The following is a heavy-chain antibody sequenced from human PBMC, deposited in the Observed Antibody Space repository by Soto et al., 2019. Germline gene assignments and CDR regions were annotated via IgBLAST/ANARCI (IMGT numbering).Heavy chain of an antibody. CDR3: ARAMDIVVVPAAIGGMDV. J-gene: IGHJ6*02. CDR1: GGTFSSYA. Sequence: SVKVSCKASGGTFSSYAISWVRQVPGQGLEWMGGIIPIFGTANYAQKFQGRVTITADESTSTAYMELSSLRSEDTVVYYCARAMDIVVVPAAIGGMDVWGQGTTVTVSS. CDR2: IIPIFGTA. V-gene: IGHV1-69*13. D-gene: IGHD2-2*03.